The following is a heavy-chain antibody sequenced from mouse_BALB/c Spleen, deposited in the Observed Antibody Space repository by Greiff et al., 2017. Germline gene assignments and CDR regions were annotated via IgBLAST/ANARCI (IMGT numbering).Heavy chain of an antibody. D-gene: IGHD2-14*01. CDR2: IDPSASYT. V-gene: IGHV1-69*02. CDR1: GYTFTSYW. J-gene: IGHJ3*01. CDR3: ARYYRYFAY. Sequence: QVQLQQPGAELVKPGASVKLSCKASGYTFTSYWMHWVKQRPGQGLEWIGEIDPSASYTNYNQKFKGKATLTVDKSSSTAYMQLSSLTSEDSTVYYCARYYRYFAYWGQGTLVTVSA.